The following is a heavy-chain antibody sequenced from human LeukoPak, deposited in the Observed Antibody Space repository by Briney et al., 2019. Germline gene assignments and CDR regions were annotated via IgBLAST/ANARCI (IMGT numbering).Heavy chain of an antibody. CDR1: GYPFTSYG. Sequence: LGASVKVSCKATGYPFTSYGISWIRQAPGQGLEWMGWISANNGDTNYAHTFQARVTMTIDTSTTTAYMELSRLIFDDTAVYYCARDGPWELNDHQVNWFDPWGQGTLVTVSS. J-gene: IGHJ5*02. CDR3: ARDGPWELNDHQVNWFDP. D-gene: IGHD1-26*01. CDR2: ISANNGDT. V-gene: IGHV1-18*01.